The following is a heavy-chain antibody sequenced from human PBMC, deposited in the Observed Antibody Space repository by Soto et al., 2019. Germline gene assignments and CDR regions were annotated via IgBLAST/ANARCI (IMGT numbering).Heavy chain of an antibody. Sequence: QVQLVESGGGVVQPGRSLRLSCAASGFTFSSYAIHWVRQAAGKGLEWVAVISYDGSNKYYADSVKGRFTISRDNSKNTLYLQMNSLRADDTAVYYCARDRPCCISTSCYSYYCGIDVWGQGTTVTVSS. J-gene: IGHJ6*02. CDR2: ISYDGSNK. CDR3: ARDRPCCISTSCYSYYCGIDV. V-gene: IGHV3-30-3*01. CDR1: GFTFSSYA. D-gene: IGHD2-2*01.